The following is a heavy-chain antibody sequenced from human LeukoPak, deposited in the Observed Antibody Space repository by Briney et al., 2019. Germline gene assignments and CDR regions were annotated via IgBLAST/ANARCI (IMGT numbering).Heavy chain of an antibody. Sequence: GGSLRLSCAASGFTFSSYSMNWVRQAPGKGLEWVAFIRYDGSNKYYADSVKGRFTISRDNSKNTLYLQMNSLRAEDTAVYYCAKDITMVRGVAQDYWGQGTLVTVSS. CDR2: IRYDGSNK. CDR3: AKDITMVRGVAQDY. D-gene: IGHD3-10*01. J-gene: IGHJ4*02. CDR1: GFTFSSYS. V-gene: IGHV3-30*02.